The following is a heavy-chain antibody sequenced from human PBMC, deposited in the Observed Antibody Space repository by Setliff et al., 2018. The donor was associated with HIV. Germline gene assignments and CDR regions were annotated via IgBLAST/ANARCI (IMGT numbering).Heavy chain of an antibody. V-gene: IGHV3-7*03. CDR3: ARGGGGARRVIGS. J-gene: IGHJ4*02. D-gene: IGHD6-6*01. CDR2: INEDGTEK. Sequence: PSETLRLSCAASGFTFTSFWMSWVRQAPGKGLEWVANINEDGTEKYYVDSVRGRSTISRDNANNSLYLQMSSLRAEDTAVYYCARGGGGARRVIGSWGQGALVTVSS. CDR1: GFTFTSFW.